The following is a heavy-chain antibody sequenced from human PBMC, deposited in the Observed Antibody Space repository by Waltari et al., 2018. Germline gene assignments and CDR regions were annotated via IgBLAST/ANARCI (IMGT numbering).Heavy chain of an antibody. Sequence: QLQLQESGPGLVKPSETLSLTCTVSGGSISSSSYYWGWIRQPPGKGLEWIGSIYYSGNTYYNPSLKSRVTISVDTSKNQFSLKLSSVTAADTAVYYCASTVYYDSSGWTYYFDYWGQGTLVTVSS. V-gene: IGHV4-39*01. CDR2: IYYSGNT. CDR3: ASTVYYDSSGWTYYFDY. J-gene: IGHJ4*02. CDR1: GGSISSSSYY. D-gene: IGHD3-22*01.